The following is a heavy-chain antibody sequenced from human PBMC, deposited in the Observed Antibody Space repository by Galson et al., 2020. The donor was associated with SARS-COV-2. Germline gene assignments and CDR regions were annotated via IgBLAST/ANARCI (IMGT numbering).Heavy chain of an antibody. D-gene: IGHD3-16*01. Sequence: ETSETLSLTCTVSGDSIRSRNFHWGWIRQPPGKGLEWIGTMYYSGNSYYNPSLKSRVTISVDTSKNQFSLKLSAVTAADAAVYYCASKPFALFRRHALGYFDYWGQGSLVTVSS. V-gene: IGHV4-39*01. J-gene: IGHJ4*02. CDR1: GDSIRSRNFH. CDR3: ASKPFALFRRHALGYFDY. CDR2: MYYSGNS.